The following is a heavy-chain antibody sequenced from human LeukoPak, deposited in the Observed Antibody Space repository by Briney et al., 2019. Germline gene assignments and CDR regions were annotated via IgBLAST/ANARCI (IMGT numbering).Heavy chain of an antibody. J-gene: IGHJ4*02. Sequence: ASVKVSCKASGGTFSSYAISWVRQAPGQGLEWMGGIIPIFGTANYAQKFQGRVTITADESTSTAYMELSSLRSDDTAVYYCARGCDSGWYCAYFDYWGQGTLVTVSS. CDR2: IIPIFGTA. D-gene: IGHD6-19*01. CDR1: GGTFSSYA. V-gene: IGHV1-69*01. CDR3: ARGCDSGWYCAYFDY.